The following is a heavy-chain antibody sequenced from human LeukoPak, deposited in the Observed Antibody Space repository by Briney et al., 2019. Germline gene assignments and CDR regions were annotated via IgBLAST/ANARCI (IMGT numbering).Heavy chain of an antibody. J-gene: IGHJ4*02. V-gene: IGHV1-8*03. CDR2: MNPNSGNT. CDR1: GYTFTSYD. CDR3: ARPTGTGGYYFDY. D-gene: IGHD1-1*01. Sequence: VASVKVSCKASGYTFTSYDINWVRQATGQGLEWMGWMNPNSGNTGYAQKFQGRVTITRNTSISTAYMELSSLRSEDTAVYYCARPTGTGGYYFDYWGQGTLVTVSS.